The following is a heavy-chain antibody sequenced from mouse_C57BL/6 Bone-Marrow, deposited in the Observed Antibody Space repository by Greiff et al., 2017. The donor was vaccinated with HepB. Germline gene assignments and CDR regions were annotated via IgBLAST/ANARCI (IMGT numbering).Heavy chain of an antibody. CDR2: INPSTGGT. D-gene: IGHD1-1*01. V-gene: IGHV1-42*01. CDR3: ARSITTVVAGNYFDY. J-gene: IGHJ2*01. CDR1: GYSFTGYY. Sequence: EVQLQQSGPELVKPGASVKISCKASGYSFTGYYMNWVKQSPEKSLEWIGEINPSTGGTTYNQKFKAKATLTVDKSSSTAYMQLKSLTSEDSAVYYCARSITTVVAGNYFDYWGQGTTLTVSS.